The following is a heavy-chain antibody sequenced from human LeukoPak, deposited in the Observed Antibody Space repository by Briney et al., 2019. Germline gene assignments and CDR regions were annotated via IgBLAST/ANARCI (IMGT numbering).Heavy chain of an antibody. V-gene: IGHV4-34*01. CDR3: ARGQDYYDSSGYSVPDL. CDR1: GGSFSGYY. Sequence: SETLSLTCAVYGGSFSGYYWSWIRLPPGKGLEWIGEINHSGSTNYNPSLKSRVTISVDTSKNQFSLKLSSVTAADTAVYYCARGQDYYDSSGYSVPDLWGQGTLVTVSS. J-gene: IGHJ4*02. D-gene: IGHD3-22*01. CDR2: INHSGST.